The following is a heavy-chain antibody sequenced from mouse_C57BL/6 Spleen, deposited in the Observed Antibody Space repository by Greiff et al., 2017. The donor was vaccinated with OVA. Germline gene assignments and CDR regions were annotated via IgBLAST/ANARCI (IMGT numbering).Heavy chain of an antibody. CDR1: GYTFTDYY. CDR3: ARSMVTTTVDY. D-gene: IGHD2-2*01. V-gene: IGHV1-76*01. J-gene: IGHJ2*01. CDR2: IYPGSGNT. Sequence: VQRVESGAELVRPGASVKLSCKASGYTFTDYYINWVKQRPGQGLEWIARIYPGSGNTYYNEKFKGKATLTAEKSSSTAYMQLSSLTSEDSAVYFCARSMVTTTVDYWGQGTTLTVSS.